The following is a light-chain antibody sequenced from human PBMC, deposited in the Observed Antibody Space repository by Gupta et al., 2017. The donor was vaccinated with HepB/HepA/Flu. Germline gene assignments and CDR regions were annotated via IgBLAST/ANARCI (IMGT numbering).Light chain of an antibody. J-gene: IGKJ4*01. CDR3: QLYGSSPST. CDR2: GAS. CDR1: QSVSSSY. V-gene: IGKV3-20*01. Sequence: EIVLTQSTGTLSLSPGERATLSCRASQSVSSSYLAWYQQKPGQAPRLLIYGASSRATGIPHTFSGSGSGTDFTLTISRLEPEDFAVYYCQLYGSSPSTFGGGTKVEIK.